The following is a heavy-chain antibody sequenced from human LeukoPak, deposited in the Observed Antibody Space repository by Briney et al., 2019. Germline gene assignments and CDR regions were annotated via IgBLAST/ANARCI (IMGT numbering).Heavy chain of an antibody. V-gene: IGHV3-21*01. CDR3: AREGRNYWHHDL. Sequence: PGGSLRLSCAASGFSFRIYGINWVRQAPGKGLEWVSSISGTSSFTFYADSVRGRFTVSRDGAKDSVYLQMNNLRPEDTAVYYCAREGRNYWHHDLWGRGTPVTVSS. CDR2: ISGTSSFT. J-gene: IGHJ2*01. CDR1: GFSFRIYG.